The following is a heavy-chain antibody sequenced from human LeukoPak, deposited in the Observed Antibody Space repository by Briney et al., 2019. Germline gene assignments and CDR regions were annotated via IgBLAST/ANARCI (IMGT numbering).Heavy chain of an antibody. CDR1: GGSISSGDYY. Sequence: SETLSLTCTVSGGSISSGDYYWSWIRQPPGKGLEWIGYIYYSGSTYYNPSLKSRVTISVDTSKNQFSLKLSSVTAADTAVYYCARIYSSSWYYFDYWGQGTLVTVSS. D-gene: IGHD6-13*01. V-gene: IGHV4-30-4*01. CDR2: IYYSGST. J-gene: IGHJ4*02. CDR3: ARIYSSSWYYFDY.